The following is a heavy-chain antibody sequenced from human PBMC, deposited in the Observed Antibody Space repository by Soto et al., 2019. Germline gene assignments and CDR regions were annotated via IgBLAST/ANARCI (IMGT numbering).Heavy chain of an antibody. Sequence: SVKVSCKASGGTFSSYAISWVRQAPGQGLEWMGGIIPIFGTANYAQKFQGRVTITADESTSTAYMEQSSLRSEDTAVYYCARDSDYGGNYGYYYYGMDAWGQGTTVTVSS. CDR3: ARDSDYGGNYGYYYYGMDA. V-gene: IGHV1-69*13. D-gene: IGHD4-17*01. CDR2: IIPIFGTA. CDR1: GGTFSSYA. J-gene: IGHJ6*02.